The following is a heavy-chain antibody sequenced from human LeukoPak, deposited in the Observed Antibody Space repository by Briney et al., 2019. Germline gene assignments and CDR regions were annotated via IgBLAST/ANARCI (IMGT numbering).Heavy chain of an antibody. D-gene: IGHD2-15*01. CDR1: GGSISSGGYY. CDR3: ARDGSGGIIY. CDR2: IYYSGST. V-gene: IGHV4-31*03. J-gene: IGHJ4*02. Sequence: SETLSLTCTVSGGSISSGGYYWGWIRQHPGKGLEWIGYIYYSGSTYYNPSLKSRVTISVDTSKNQFSLKLSSVTAADTAVYYCARDGSGGIIYWGQGTLVTVSS.